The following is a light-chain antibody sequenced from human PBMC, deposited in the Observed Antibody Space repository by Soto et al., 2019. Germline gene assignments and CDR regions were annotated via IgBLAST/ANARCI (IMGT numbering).Light chain of an antibody. Sequence: DIQLTQSPSSLSASVGDRVTITCRASQSIAFYVNWFQQKPGRAPRLLIYAASSLQSGVPSRFSGSGSGTEFTLTINSLQPEDSATYFCQQSSSSPMYTFGQGTK. CDR1: QSIAFY. J-gene: IGKJ2*01. V-gene: IGKV1-39*01. CDR3: QQSSSSPMYT. CDR2: AAS.